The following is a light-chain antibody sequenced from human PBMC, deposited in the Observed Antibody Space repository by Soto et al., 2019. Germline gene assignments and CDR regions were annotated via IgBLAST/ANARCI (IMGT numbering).Light chain of an antibody. CDR2: DAS. J-gene: IGKJ5*01. CDR3: QQYNNWPIT. V-gene: IGKV3-15*01. Sequence: EIVMTQSPATLSVSPGERATLSCRASQSVSSNLAWNQQKPGQAPRLLIYDASTRATGIPARFSGSGSGTEFTLTISSLQSEDFAVYYCQQYNNWPITFGQGTRLEIK. CDR1: QSVSSN.